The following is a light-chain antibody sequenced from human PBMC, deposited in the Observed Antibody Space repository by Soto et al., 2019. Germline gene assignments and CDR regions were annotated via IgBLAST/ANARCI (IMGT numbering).Light chain of an antibody. CDR2: GAS. J-gene: IGKJ2*01. CDR3: QHWGT. V-gene: IGKV3-15*01. Sequence: EIVMTQSPATLSVSPGVRATLSCRASQSVSSNLAWYQQKPGQAPRLLIYGASTRATGIPARFSGSGSGTEFTLTISSLQSEDFAVYYCQHWGTFGQGTKLEIK. CDR1: QSVSSN.